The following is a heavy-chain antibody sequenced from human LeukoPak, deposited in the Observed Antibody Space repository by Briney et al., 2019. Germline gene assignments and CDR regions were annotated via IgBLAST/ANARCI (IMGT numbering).Heavy chain of an antibody. V-gene: IGHV3-21*01. J-gene: IGHJ4*02. CDR1: GFTFDDYG. Sequence: GGSLRLSCAASGFTFDDYGMSWVRQGPGKGLEWVSSISSDSKSIYYADSVKGRFIISRDNAKNSLFLQMDSLRAEDTALYYCTRGSYGDYGYWGQGTLVTVSS. CDR2: ISSDSKSI. CDR3: TRGSYGDYGY. D-gene: IGHD4-17*01.